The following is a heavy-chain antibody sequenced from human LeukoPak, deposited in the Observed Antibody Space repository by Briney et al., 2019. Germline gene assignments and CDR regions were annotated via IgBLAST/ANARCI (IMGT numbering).Heavy chain of an antibody. CDR3: ARDQEQKGSGCEP. J-gene: IGHJ5*02. V-gene: IGHV1-69*04. CDR2: IIPIFGIA. D-gene: IGHD1-26*01. Sequence: PVASAKASRKASGVTLSSYAITWVRQAPGQGLEWMGRIIPIFGIANYAQKLQGRVTITADKSTSTAYMELSSPRSEDTAVYYCARDQEQKGSGCEPWGQGTLVTVSS. CDR1: GVTLSSYA.